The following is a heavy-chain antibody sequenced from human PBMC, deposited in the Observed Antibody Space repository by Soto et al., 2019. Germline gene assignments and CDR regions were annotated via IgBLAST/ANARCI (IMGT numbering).Heavy chain of an antibody. J-gene: IGHJ4*02. V-gene: IGHV4-39*07. D-gene: IGHD6-19*01. CDR3: ARGLITGSHYSGGWYYFDS. Sequence: KPSETLSLTCTVSGGSISSCSYYWGWIRQTPGKGLEWIGKINHSGSTYYNPSLKSRVTISVHTSNSQFSLELSSVTAADTAVYYCARGLITGSHYSGGWYYFDSWGQGTQVTVSS. CDR1: GGSISSCSYY. CDR2: INHSGST.